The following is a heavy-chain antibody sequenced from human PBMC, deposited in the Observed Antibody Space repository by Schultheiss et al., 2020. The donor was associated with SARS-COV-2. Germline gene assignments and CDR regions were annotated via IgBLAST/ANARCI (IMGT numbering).Heavy chain of an antibody. CDR1: GFSLSTSGMC. J-gene: IGHJ4*02. V-gene: IGHV2-70*11. Sequence: SGPTLVKPTQTLTLTCTFSGFSLSTSGMCVSWIRQPPGKALEWLARIDWDDDKYYSTSLKTRLTISKDTSKNQVVLTMTNMDPVDTATYYCARIRTNSSSWYYFDYWGQGTLVTVSS. CDR2: IDWDDDK. CDR3: ARIRTNSSSWYYFDY. D-gene: IGHD6-13*01.